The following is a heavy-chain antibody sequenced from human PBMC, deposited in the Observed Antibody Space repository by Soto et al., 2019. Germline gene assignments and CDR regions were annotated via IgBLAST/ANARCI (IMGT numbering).Heavy chain of an antibody. CDR3: ARPGHENAFDI. D-gene: IGHD2-8*02. CDR1: GFTFSSYW. V-gene: IGHV3-7*01. CDR2: IKQDGSEK. J-gene: IGHJ3*02. Sequence: GGSLRLSCAASGFTFSSYWMSWVRQAPGKGLEWVANIKQDGSEKYYVDSVKGRFTISRDNAKNSLYLQMNSLRAEDTAVYYFARPGHENAFDIRGQGTMVTVSS.